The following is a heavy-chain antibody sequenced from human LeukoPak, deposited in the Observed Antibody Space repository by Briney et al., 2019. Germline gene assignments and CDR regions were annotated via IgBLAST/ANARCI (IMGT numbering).Heavy chain of an antibody. D-gene: IGHD2-2*02. Sequence: SETLSLTCTVSGGSISSSSYYWGWIRQPPGKGLEWIGSIYYSGSTYYNPSLKSRVTISVDTSKNQFSLKLSSVTAADTAVYYCASIVVVPAAISPGAFDYWGQGTLVTVSS. CDR1: GGSISSSSYY. CDR3: ASIVVVPAAISPGAFDY. V-gene: IGHV4-39*07. J-gene: IGHJ4*02. CDR2: IYYSGST.